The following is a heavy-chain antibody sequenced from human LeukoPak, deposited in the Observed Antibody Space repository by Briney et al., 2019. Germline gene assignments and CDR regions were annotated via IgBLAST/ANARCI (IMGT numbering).Heavy chain of an antibody. J-gene: IGHJ4*02. V-gene: IGHV3-23*01. CDR2: ISGSGGST. D-gene: IGHD5-18*01. CDR1: GFTFSKAW. Sequence: PGGSLRLSCVASGFTFSKAWMTWVRQAPGKGLEWVSAISGSGGSTYYADSVKGRFTISRDNSKNTLYLQMNSLRAEDTAVYYCAKDQSTGYSYGYTLSHFDYWGQGTLVTVSS. CDR3: AKDQSTGYSYGYTLSHFDY.